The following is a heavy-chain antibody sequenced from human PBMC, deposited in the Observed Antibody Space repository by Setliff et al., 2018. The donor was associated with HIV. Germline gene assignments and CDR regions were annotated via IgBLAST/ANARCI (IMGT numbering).Heavy chain of an antibody. Sequence: SETLSLTCAVSGGSISSNWWSWVRQSPGKGLEWIGYVYSDGNTDYNPSLKSRVTISVDTSKNQFSLKLPSVTAADTAVYYCARGFTIFGVGFSADPTGNWFDPWGQGTLVTVSS. V-gene: IGHV4-59*12. CDR1: GGSISSNW. J-gene: IGHJ5*02. D-gene: IGHD3-3*01. CDR3: ARGFTIFGVGFSADPTGNWFDP. CDR2: VYSDGNT.